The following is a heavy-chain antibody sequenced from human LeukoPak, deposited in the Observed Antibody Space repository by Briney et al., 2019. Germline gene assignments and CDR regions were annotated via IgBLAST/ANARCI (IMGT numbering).Heavy chain of an antibody. D-gene: IGHD3-10*01. J-gene: IGHJ4*02. CDR3: ARSSGSYIFDY. CDR1: GFTFSSYA. V-gene: IGHV3-30*04. CDR2: ISYDGSNK. Sequence: GGSLRLSCAASGFTFSSYAMHWVRQAPGKGLEWVAVISYDGSNKYYADSVKGRFTISRDNSKNTLCLQMNSLRAEDTAVYYCARSSGSYIFDYWGQGTLVTVSS.